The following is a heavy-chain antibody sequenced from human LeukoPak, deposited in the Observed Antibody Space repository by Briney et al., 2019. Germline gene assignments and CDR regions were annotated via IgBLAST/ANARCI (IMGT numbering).Heavy chain of an antibody. CDR1: GFTFSSYT. D-gene: IGHD6-13*01. CDR2: ISGSGGIT. V-gene: IGHV3-23*01. J-gene: IGHJ4*02. CDR3: AKDSAAVGGPTTD. Sequence: GGSLRLSSAASGFTFSSYTMSWVRQAPGKGKEWVSLISGSGGITYYADSVKGRFTISRDNSKNTLYLQMDSLRAKDTAVYYCAKDSAAVGGPTTDWGQGTLVTVSS.